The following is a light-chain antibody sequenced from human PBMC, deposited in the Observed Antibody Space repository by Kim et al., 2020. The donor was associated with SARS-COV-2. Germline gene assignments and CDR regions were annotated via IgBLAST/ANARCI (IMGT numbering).Light chain of an antibody. V-gene: IGKV4-1*01. CDR3: QQYYTLPLT. CDR2: WTS. J-gene: IGKJ4*01. Sequence: DIVLTQSPDSMTVSLGERATINCKSNQTVLYNFNNKDYLALYQQKPGQPPKRHIYWTSTRESGVTDRFSGSVSGTDFTVTISSLQAEDGSIYYCQQYYTLPLTFGGGTKVDIK. CDR1: QTVLYNFNNKDY.